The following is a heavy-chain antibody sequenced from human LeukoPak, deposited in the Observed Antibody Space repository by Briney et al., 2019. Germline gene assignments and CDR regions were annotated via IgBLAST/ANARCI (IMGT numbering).Heavy chain of an antibody. CDR2: IHYSGTT. CDR1: GGSMSSHS. J-gene: IGHJ5*02. CDR3: ARGASGYGWFDP. D-gene: IGHD5-12*01. Sequence: SETLSLTCTVSGGSMSSHSWTWIRQPPGEGLEWIGYIHYSGTTNYNPSLKSRVTISVDTSKNQFSLKLSSVTAADTAMYYCARGASGYGWFDPWGQGTLVTVSS. V-gene: IGHV4-59*11.